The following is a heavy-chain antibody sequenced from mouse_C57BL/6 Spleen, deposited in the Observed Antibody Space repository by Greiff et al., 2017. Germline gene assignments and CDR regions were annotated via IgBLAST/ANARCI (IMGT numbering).Heavy chain of an antibody. CDR2: IYPGAGDT. D-gene: IGHD2-1*01. CDR1: GYAFSSYW. Sequence: QVQLQQSGAELVKPGASVKISCKASGYAFSSYWMNWVKQRPGKGLEWIGQIYPGAGDTNYNGKFKGKATLTADKSSSTAYMQLSSLTSEDAAVYFCARSGGNYFYAMDYWGQGTSVTVSS. J-gene: IGHJ4*01. V-gene: IGHV1-80*01. CDR3: ARSGGNYFYAMDY.